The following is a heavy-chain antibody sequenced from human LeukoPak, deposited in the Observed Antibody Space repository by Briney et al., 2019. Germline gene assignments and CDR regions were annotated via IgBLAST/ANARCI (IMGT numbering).Heavy chain of an antibody. CDR1: GFTFSTYS. CDR3: ARRNHDSSGDDAFDI. Sequence: PGGSLRLSCAASGFTFSTYSMNWVRQAPGEGLEWVSSITSSSSYIYYADSVKGRFTISRDNAKNSLYLQMNSLRAEDAAVYYCARRNHDSSGDDAFDIWGQGTMVTASS. CDR2: ITSSSSYI. J-gene: IGHJ3*02. V-gene: IGHV3-21*01. D-gene: IGHD3-22*01.